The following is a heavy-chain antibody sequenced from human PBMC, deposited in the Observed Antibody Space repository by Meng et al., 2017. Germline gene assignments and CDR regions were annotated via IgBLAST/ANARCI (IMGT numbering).Heavy chain of an antibody. CDR1: GGSFSGYY. V-gene: IGHV4-34*01. CDR2: INHSGST. D-gene: IGHD5-18*01. Sequence: QGPLREVVAGLLEPSETLAPPGSVYGGSFSGYYGSWIRQPPGKGLEWIGEINHSGSTNYNPSLKSRVTISVDTSKNQFSLKLSSVTAADTAVYYCARGTRGYSYGNDYWGQGTLVTVSS. J-gene: IGHJ4*02. CDR3: ARGTRGYSYGNDY.